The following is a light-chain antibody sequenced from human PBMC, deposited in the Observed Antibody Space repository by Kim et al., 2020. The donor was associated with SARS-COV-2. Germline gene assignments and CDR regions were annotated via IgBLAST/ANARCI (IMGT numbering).Light chain of an antibody. J-gene: IGLJ1*01. CDR3: CSYAGGSTYV. Sequence: GQSITIACTGTRSDVGSFNLVSWYQQYSAKAPKLIIYEVNKRPSGVSNRFSGSKSGNTASLTISGLQAEDEADYYCCSYAGGSTYVFGSGTKVTVL. V-gene: IGLV2-23*02. CDR2: EVN. CDR1: RSDVGSFNL.